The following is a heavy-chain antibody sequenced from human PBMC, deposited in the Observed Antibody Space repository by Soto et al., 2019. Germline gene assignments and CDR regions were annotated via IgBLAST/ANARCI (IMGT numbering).Heavy chain of an antibody. J-gene: IGHJ4*02. CDR3: ARDRRTKGYCSSSSCYASDS. V-gene: IGHV3-21*02. CDR1: EFAFSDYT. D-gene: IGHD2-2*01. Sequence: EVQLVESGGGLVKPGGSLRLSCAGFEFAFSDYTMTWVRQAPGKGLEWVSSISRRSVYIYYADSVKGRFTISRDNAKNSLSLLMNSLKAEDTAVYYCARDRRTKGYCSSSSCYASDSWGQGTLVTVSS. CDR2: ISRRSVYI.